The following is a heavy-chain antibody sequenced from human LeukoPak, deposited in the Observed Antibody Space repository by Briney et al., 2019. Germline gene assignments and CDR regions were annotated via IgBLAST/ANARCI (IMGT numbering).Heavy chain of an antibody. D-gene: IGHD2-21*02. CDR2: IKPDGSEK. CDR3: TRYGLTAALDF. V-gene: IGHV3-7*01. CDR1: GFTFSSSW. J-gene: IGHJ4*02. Sequence: GGSLRLSCAASGFTFSSSWMSWVRQAPGKGLEWVANIKPDGSEKFHVDSVKGRFTISRDNSKSSLSLQMNSLRAEDTAVYYCTRYGLTAALDFWGQGTLVTVSS.